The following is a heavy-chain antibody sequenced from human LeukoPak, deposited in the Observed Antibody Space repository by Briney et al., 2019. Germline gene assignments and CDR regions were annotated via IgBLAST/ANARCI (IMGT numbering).Heavy chain of an antibody. D-gene: IGHD2-2*01. CDR3: SIVVVPAATLDYFDY. J-gene: IGHJ4*02. Sequence: PSETLSLTXAVYGGSFSGYYWSWIRQPPGKGLEWIGEINRSGSTNYNPSLKSRVTISVDTSKNQFSLKLSSVTAADTAVYYCSIVVVPAATLDYFDYWGQGTLVTVSS. CDR1: GGSFSGYY. V-gene: IGHV4-34*01. CDR2: INRSGST.